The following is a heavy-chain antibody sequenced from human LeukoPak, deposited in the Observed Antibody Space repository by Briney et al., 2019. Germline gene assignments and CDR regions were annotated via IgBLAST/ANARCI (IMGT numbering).Heavy chain of an antibody. D-gene: IGHD3-16*01. CDR3: ARRLRAESDASPDNWIGP. V-gene: IGHV4-59*08. CDR1: GGSISNSF. Sequence: SETLSLTCTVSGGSISNSFWNWIRQPPGKGLEWIWHIYYTGSPRYNPSLTSRVTISVDTSSNQFSLTLHSVTAADTAVYYCARRLRAESDASPDNWIGPWGQGALVTVSS. J-gene: IGHJ5*02. CDR2: IYYTGSP.